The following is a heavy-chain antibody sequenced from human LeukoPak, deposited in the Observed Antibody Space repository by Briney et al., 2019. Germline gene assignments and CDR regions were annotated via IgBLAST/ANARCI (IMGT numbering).Heavy chain of an antibody. CDR3: AKGRGLIIPLDY. Sequence: PGGSLRLSCAASGFTFSNYVMSWVRQAPGKGQEWVSGISGSGGITYYADSVKGRFTISRDNSKNTLFLQMNSLRAEDTAVYYCAKGRGLIIPLDYWGQGTLVTVSS. CDR1: GFTFSNYV. CDR2: ISGSGGIT. D-gene: IGHD3-10*01. V-gene: IGHV3-23*01. J-gene: IGHJ4*02.